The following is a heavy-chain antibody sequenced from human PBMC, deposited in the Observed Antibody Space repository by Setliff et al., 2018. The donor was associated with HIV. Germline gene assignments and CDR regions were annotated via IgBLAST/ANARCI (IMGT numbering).Heavy chain of an antibody. J-gene: IGHJ3*02. V-gene: IGHV5-51*01. CDR1: GYSFTNYW. D-gene: IGHD3-9*01. CDR2: IYPGDSDT. Sequence: PGESLKISCKGSGYSFTNYWIAWVRQMPVSGLVWMGIIYPGDSDTRYSPSFQGQVTISADKSISTAYLQWSSLKASDPAMYYCARKGDYHILTCYYSGPHDAFDIWGQGTMVTVSS. CDR3: ARKGDYHILTCYYSGPHDAFDI.